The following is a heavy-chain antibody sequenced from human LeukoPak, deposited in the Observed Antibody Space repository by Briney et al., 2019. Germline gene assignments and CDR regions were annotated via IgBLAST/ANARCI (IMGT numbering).Heavy chain of an antibody. CDR2: ISWNSGSI. J-gene: IGHJ4*02. V-gene: IGHV3-9*01. CDR3: AKDLEAGSPFDY. Sequence: PGRSLRLSCAASGFTFDDYAMHWVRQAPGKGLEWVSGISWNSGSIGYADSVKGRFTISRDNSKNTLYLQMNSLRAEDTAVYYCAKDLEAGSPFDYWGQGTLVTVSS. D-gene: IGHD3-10*01. CDR1: GFTFDDYA.